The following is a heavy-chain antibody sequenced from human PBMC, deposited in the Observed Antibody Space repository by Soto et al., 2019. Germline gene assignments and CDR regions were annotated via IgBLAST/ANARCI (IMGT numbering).Heavy chain of an antibody. CDR3: ARDGYYDSSGYRSDFDY. J-gene: IGHJ4*02. V-gene: IGHV1-18*01. D-gene: IGHD3-22*01. CDR1: GYTFTSYG. CDR2: ISAYNGNT. Sequence: QAQLVQSGAEVKKPGASVKVSCKASGYTFTSYGISWVRQAPGQGLEWMGWISAYNGNTNYAQKLQGRVTMTTDTSTSTAYMELRSLRSDDTAVYYCARDGYYDSSGYRSDFDYWGQGTLVTVSS.